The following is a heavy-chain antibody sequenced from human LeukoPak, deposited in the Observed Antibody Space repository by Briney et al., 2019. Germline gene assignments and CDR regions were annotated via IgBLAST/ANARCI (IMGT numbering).Heavy chain of an antibody. J-gene: IGHJ4*02. CDR1: GFPFSNYW. Sequence: GGSLRLSCAASGFPFSNYWMHWVRQAPGKGLVWVSRINTDGTSTSYADSVQGRFTISRDNARNTLFLQMNTLRAEDTAVYYCASHYASGSSSGYWGQGTLVTVSS. CDR3: ASHYASGSSSGY. V-gene: IGHV3-74*01. D-gene: IGHD3-10*01. CDR2: INTDGTST.